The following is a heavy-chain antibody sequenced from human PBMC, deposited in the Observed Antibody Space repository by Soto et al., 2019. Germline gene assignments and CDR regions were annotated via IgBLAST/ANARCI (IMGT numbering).Heavy chain of an antibody. CDR2: ISYDGSNK. Sequence: QVQLVESGGGVVQPGRSLRLSCAASGFTFSRYGMHWVRQAPGKGLEWVAVISYDGSNKYYADSVKGRFTISRDNSKNTLYLQMNSLRAEDTAVYYCAKDPGSLHYYYYYVMDVWGQGTTVTVSS. V-gene: IGHV3-30*18. J-gene: IGHJ6*02. D-gene: IGHD6-13*01. CDR1: GFTFSRYG. CDR3: AKDPGSLHYYYYYVMDV.